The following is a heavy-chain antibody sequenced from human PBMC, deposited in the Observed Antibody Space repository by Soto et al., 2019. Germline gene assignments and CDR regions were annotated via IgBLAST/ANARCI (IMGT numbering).Heavy chain of an antibody. CDR2: ISDSGITT. Sequence: EVQLLESGGGLIQPGGSQRLSCAGSGCTVRDYAMAWVRQAPGKGLEWVSGISDSGITTRYADSVKGRCTISRDNSKNILFLQMRSLRAADTGVYYCARDARRTGIVGQWVAWGQGTLVTVSA. V-gene: IGHV3-23*01. D-gene: IGHD1-26*01. CDR3: ARDARRTGIVGQWVA. CDR1: GCTVRDYA. J-gene: IGHJ5*02.